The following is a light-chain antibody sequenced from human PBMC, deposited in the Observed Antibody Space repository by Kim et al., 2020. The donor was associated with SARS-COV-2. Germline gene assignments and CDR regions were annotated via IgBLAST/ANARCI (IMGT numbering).Light chain of an antibody. Sequence: EIVMTQSPATLSVSPGEGATLSCRASQTIGSNLAWYQKSPGQPPRLLIYGASTRATGIPARFSGSGSGTEFTLTLSSLRSEDFAVYYCQQYNDWPRTFGQGTKVDIK. CDR3: QQYNDWPRT. J-gene: IGKJ1*01. CDR1: QTIGSN. CDR2: GAS. V-gene: IGKV3-15*01.